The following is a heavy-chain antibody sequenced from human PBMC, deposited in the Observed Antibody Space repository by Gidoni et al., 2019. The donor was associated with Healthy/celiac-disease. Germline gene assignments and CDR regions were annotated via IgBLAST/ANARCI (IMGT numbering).Heavy chain of an antibody. CDR3: AKEGGVGATAYYYYGMDV. V-gene: IGHV3-23*01. CDR2: ISGSGGST. D-gene: IGHD1-26*01. J-gene: IGHJ6*02. CDR1: GFTFSRYA. Sequence: EVQLLESGGGLVQPGGSLRLSCAASGFTFSRYAMSWVRQAPGKGLEWVSAISGSGGSTYYADSVKGRFTISRDNSKNTLYLQMNSLRAEDTAVYYCAKEGGVGATAYYYYGMDVWGQGTTVTVSS.